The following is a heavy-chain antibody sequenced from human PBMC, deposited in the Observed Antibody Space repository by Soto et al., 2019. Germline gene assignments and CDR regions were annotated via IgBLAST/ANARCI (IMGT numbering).Heavy chain of an antibody. V-gene: IGHV3-7*05. CDR2: IKHGGGAR. J-gene: IGHJ4*02. Sequence: EVQLVESGGGLVQPGGSLTLSCAASEFTFSSYYMSWVRQAPGKGLEWVANIKHGGGARDYLDSVKGRFTISRDNAKNSLSLPMNDLRAADTAVYFCARDRAPNSDSHGCNLWCQGSMVSVSS. D-gene: IGHD5-18*01. CDR3: ARDRAPNSDSHGCNL. CDR1: EFTFSSYY.